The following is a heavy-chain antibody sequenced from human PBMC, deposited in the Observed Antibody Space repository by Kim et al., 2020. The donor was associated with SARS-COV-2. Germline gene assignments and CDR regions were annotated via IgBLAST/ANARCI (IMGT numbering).Heavy chain of an antibody. Sequence: PSFQGQVTISADKSISTAYLQWSSLKASDTAMYYCARLDCSSTSCYAIDYWGQGTLVTVSS. J-gene: IGHJ4*02. CDR3: ARLDCSSTSCYAIDY. D-gene: IGHD2-2*01. V-gene: IGHV5-51*01.